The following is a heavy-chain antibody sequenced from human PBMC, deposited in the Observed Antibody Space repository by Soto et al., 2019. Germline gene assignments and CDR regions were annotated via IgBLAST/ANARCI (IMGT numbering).Heavy chain of an antibody. CDR3: TRVVVGSYGYFDY. J-gene: IGHJ4*01. CDR2: ISSDGITT. D-gene: IGHD2-15*01. CDR1: GFTFSGYW. Sequence: GGSLRLSCVASGFTFSGYWMHWVRQVPGKGLVWVSRISSDGITTTYADSVKGRFTISRDNAKNTLYLQMNSLRAEDTAMYYCTRVVVGSYGYFDYWGHGALVTVSS. V-gene: IGHV3-74*01.